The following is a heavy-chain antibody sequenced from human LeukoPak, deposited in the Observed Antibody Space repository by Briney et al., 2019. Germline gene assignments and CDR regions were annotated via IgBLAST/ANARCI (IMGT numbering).Heavy chain of an antibody. D-gene: IGHD2-15*01. Sequence: PSETLSLTCTVSGGSISSSSYYWGWIRQPPGKGLEWIGCIYYSGSPYYNPSLKSRVTISVDTSKNQFSLKLSSVTAADTAVYYCARKYCSGGSCYCFDYWGQGTLVTVSS. J-gene: IGHJ4*02. CDR1: GGSISSSSYY. CDR3: ARKYCSGGSCYCFDY. CDR2: IYYSGSP. V-gene: IGHV4-39*01.